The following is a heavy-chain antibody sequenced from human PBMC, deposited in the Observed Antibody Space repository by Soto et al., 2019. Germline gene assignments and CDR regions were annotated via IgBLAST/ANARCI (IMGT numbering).Heavy chain of an antibody. CDR2: IYYRGST. J-gene: IGHJ6*02. CDR3: ARGWLEDYYYYYGMDV. CDR1: GASINSGGYY. V-gene: IGHV4-31*03. Sequence: QVQLQESGPGLVEPSQTLSLTCSVSGASINSGGYYWSWIRQRPGEGLEYIGYIYYRGSTNYNPSLKSRVTISVDTSKNQFSLKLSSVTAADTAVYYCARGWLEDYYYYYGMDVWGQGTTVTVSS. D-gene: IGHD6-19*01.